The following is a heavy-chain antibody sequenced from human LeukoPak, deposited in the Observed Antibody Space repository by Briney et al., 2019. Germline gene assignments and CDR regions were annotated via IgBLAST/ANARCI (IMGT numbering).Heavy chain of an antibody. Sequence: PGGSLRLSCAASGFTFRSYWMRWVRQAPGKGLEWVANIKQDGSEKYYADSVKGRFTISRDNAKNSLYLQMNSLRAEDTAVYYCARFPRIAAAYYFDYWGQGTLVTVSS. V-gene: IGHV3-7*01. CDR1: GFTFRSYW. CDR3: ARFPRIAAAYYFDY. CDR2: IKQDGSEK. J-gene: IGHJ4*02. D-gene: IGHD6-13*01.